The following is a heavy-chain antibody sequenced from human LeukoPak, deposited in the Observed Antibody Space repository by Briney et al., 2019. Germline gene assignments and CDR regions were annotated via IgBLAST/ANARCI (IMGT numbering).Heavy chain of an antibody. D-gene: IGHD3-16*01. CDR1: GFTFSGSW. Sequence: PGGSLRLSCAAPGFTFSGSWMSWVRRAPGKGLEWVASINQDGGEKYSLDSVKGRFTISRDNTKSSLYLQMNSLRAEDTAMYYCARYRHLYYWGQGTLVTVSS. V-gene: IGHV3-7*01. J-gene: IGHJ4*02. CDR2: INQDGGEK. CDR3: ARYRHLYY.